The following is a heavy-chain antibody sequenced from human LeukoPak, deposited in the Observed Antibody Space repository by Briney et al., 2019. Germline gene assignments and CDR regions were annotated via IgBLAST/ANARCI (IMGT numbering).Heavy chain of an antibody. CDR3: AREVPGCSSTSCQRYYYYYYGMDV. Sequence: ASVKVSCKASGYTFTSYGISWVRQAPGQGLEWMGWISAYNGNTNYAQKLQGRVTMTTDTSTSTAYVELRSLRSDDTAVYYCAREVPGCSSTSCQRYYYYYYGMDVWGQGTTVTVSS. D-gene: IGHD2-2*01. J-gene: IGHJ6*02. V-gene: IGHV1-18*01. CDR1: GYTFTSYG. CDR2: ISAYNGNT.